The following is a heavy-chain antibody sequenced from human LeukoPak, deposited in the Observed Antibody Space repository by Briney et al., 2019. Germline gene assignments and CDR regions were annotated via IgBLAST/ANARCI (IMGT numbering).Heavy chain of an antibody. J-gene: IGHJ4*02. Sequence: SETLSLTCTVSGGSISSYYWSWIRQPPGKGLEWNGYIYYSGSTNYNPSLKSRVTISVDTSKNQFSLKLSSVTAADTAVYYCARGTGDNYFDYWGQGTLVTVSS. V-gene: IGHV4-59*01. D-gene: IGHD7-27*01. CDR2: IYYSGST. CDR1: GGSISSYY. CDR3: ARGTGDNYFDY.